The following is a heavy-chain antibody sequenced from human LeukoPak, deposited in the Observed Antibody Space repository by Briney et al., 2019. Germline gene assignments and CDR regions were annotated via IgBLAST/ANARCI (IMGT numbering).Heavy chain of an antibody. CDR3: ARVVGAGYFDL. Sequence: GSLSLSCAASGFTFSSYWMSWVRQAPGKGLEWVANINQDGSGKYYVDSVKGRFTISRDNAKNSLYLQMNSLRAEDTAVYYCARVVGAGYFDLWGRGTLVTVSS. D-gene: IGHD1-26*01. CDR1: GFTFSSYW. J-gene: IGHJ2*01. CDR2: INQDGSGK. V-gene: IGHV3-7*01.